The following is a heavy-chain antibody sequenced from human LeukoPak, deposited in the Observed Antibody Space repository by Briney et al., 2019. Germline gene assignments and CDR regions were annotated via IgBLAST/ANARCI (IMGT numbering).Heavy chain of an antibody. Sequence: SETLSLTCTVSGGSISCYYWTWIRQPPGKGLEWIGRIYTTGSTNYNPSPNSRVTMSVATSKKQFSLKLSSVTAADTAVYYCARQMAVAGKAGFDYWGQGTLVTVSS. V-gene: IGHV4-4*07. CDR3: ARQMAVAGKAGFDY. CDR1: GGSISCYY. D-gene: IGHD6-19*01. J-gene: IGHJ4*02. CDR2: IYTTGST.